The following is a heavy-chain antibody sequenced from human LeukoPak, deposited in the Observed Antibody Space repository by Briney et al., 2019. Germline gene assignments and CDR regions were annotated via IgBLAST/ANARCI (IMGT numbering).Heavy chain of an antibody. CDR2: ISGGGGST. V-gene: IGHV3-23*01. CDR1: GFTFSGYA. J-gene: IGHJ4*02. CDR3: ARLQRELELPYYFDY. D-gene: IGHD1-7*01. Sequence: SGASLRLSCAASGFTFSGYAMTWVRQAPGKGLEWVSAISGGGGSTYYADSVKGRFTISRDNSKNTLYLQMSSLRADDTAVYYCARLQRELELPYYFDYWGQGTLVTVSS.